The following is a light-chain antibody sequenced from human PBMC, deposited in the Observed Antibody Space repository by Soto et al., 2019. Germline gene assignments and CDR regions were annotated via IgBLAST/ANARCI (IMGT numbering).Light chain of an antibody. CDR1: QSISSY. CDR3: QQSYSTPPT. J-gene: IGKJ1*01. Sequence: DIQMTQSASSLSPSVGDRFTITCRASQSISSYLNWYQQKPGKAPKLLIYAASSLQSGVPSRFSGSGSGTDFTLTISSLQPEDFATYYCQQSYSTPPTFGQGTKVDI. CDR2: AAS. V-gene: IGKV1-39*01.